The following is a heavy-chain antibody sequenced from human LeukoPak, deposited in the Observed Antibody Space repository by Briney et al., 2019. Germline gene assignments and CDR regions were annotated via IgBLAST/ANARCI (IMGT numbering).Heavy chain of an antibody. V-gene: IGHV1-18*01. D-gene: IGHD3-10*01. CDR3: ASLLLWFGESGRPGSY. CDR2: ISAYNGNT. CDR1: GYTFTSYG. Sequence: ASVKVSCKASGYTFTSYGISWVRQAPGQGLEWMGWISAYNGNTNYAQKLQGRVTMTTDTSTSTAYMELRSLRSDDTAVYYCASLLLWFGESGRPGSYWGQGTLVTVSS. J-gene: IGHJ4*02.